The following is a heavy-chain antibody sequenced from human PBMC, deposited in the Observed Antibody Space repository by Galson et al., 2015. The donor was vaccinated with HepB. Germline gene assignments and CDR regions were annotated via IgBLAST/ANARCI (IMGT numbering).Heavy chain of an antibody. CDR3: ARETGSGRGRGDY. CDR1: GFIFGDYV. J-gene: IGHJ4*02. CDR2: ISYDGTNT. Sequence: SLRLSCAASGFIFGDYVFHWVRQAPGKGLKWLTVISYDGTNTYYADSVKGRFTISRDNSNNTLYLQMDSMTPDDTATYYCARETGSGRGRGDYWGQGTLVTVSS. D-gene: IGHD3-10*01. V-gene: IGHV3-30*04.